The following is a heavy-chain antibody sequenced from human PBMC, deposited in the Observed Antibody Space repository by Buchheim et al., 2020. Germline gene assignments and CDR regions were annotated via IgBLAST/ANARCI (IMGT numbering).Heavy chain of an antibody. CDR2: IYYSGST. CDR1: GGSISSSSYY. J-gene: IGHJ4*02. V-gene: IGHV4-39*01. D-gene: IGHD3-3*01. CDR3: ARHRLRFLEWLPDLDY. Sequence: QLQLQESGPGLVKPSETLTLTCTVSGGSISSSSYYWGWIRQPPGKGLEWIGSIYYSGSTYYNPSLKSRVTISVDTSKNQFSLKLCSVTAADTAVYYCARHRLRFLEWLPDLDYWGQGTL.